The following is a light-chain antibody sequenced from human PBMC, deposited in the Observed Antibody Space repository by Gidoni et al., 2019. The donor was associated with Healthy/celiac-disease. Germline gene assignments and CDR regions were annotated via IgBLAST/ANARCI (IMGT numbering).Light chain of an antibody. CDR3: CSYAGSYTLV. CDR2: DVS. Sequence: SAPPQPRSVSGSPGPSVTISCTGTSSDVGGYNYVSWYQQHPGKAPKLMIYDVSKRPSGVPDRFSGSKSGNTASLTISGLQAEDEADYYCCSYAGSYTLVFGGGTKLTVL. CDR1: SSDVGGYNY. V-gene: IGLV2-11*01. J-gene: IGLJ2*01.